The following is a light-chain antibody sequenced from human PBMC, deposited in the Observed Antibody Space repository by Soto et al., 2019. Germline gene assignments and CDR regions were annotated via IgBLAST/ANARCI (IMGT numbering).Light chain of an antibody. V-gene: IGKV3-20*01. CDR2: GAS. CDR1: QTVRSNY. Sequence: ETVLTQSPGTLSLSPGERATLSCRASQTVRSNYLAWYRQTPGQAPRLLIYGASNRATGIADRFSGSGSGTDFTLIISRLEPEDFALSYCQQYAGSPWTFGQGTKVEIK. CDR3: QQYAGSPWT. J-gene: IGKJ1*01.